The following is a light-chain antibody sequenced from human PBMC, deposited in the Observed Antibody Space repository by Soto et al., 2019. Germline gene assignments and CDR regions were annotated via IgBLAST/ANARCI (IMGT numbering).Light chain of an antibody. J-gene: IGLJ2*01. CDR3: AAWDDSLSGPV. V-gene: IGLV1-47*01. CDR2: RNN. Sequence: QSVLTQPPSASGTPGQRVTISCSGSSSNIGSNYVYWYQQLPGTAPKLLISRNNQRPSGVPDRFSGSKSGTSASLAISGLRSEDAADYYCAAWDDSLSGPVFGGGTKLTVL. CDR1: SSNIGSNY.